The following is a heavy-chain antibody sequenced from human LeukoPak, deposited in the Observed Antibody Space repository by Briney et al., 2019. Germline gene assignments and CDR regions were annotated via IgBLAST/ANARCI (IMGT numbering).Heavy chain of an antibody. V-gene: IGHV3-7*01. CDR2: IKQDGSEK. CDR1: GFTFSSYW. CDR3: ARDRSGSYYPDAFDI. Sequence: PGGSERLFCAASGFTFSSYWMSWVRQAPGKGLEWVANIKQDGSEKYYVDSVKGRFTVSRDNAKNSLYLQMNSLRAEDTAVYYCARDRSGSYYPDAFDIWGQGTMVTVSS. J-gene: IGHJ3*02. D-gene: IGHD1-26*01.